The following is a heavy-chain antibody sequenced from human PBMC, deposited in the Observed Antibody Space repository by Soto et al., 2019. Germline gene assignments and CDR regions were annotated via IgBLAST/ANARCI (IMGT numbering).Heavy chain of an antibody. CDR1: GATISSCGYS. CDR2: VYSTGGI. D-gene: IGHD3-10*01. J-gene: IGHJ5*02. Sequence: SETLSLTCAVSGATISSCGYSWSWIRQAPGKGLEWIGCVYSTGGISYKSSLKSRVTISLDRSNNHFSLRLTSVTAADTAVYYCARGGTSDYYGSGNYWFDPWGLGTLVTVSS. V-gene: IGHV4-30-2*01. CDR3: ARGGTSDYYGSGNYWFDP.